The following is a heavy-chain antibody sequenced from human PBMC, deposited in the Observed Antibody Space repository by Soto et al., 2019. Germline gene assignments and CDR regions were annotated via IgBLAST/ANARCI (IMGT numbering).Heavy chain of an antibody. J-gene: IGHJ6*02. CDR3: ARARYCASPSCYKHYYYGMDT. CDR2: ISTYNSRT. D-gene: IGHD2-2*02. V-gene: IGHV1-18*04. Sequence: ASVKVSCKASGYTFTSHGISWVRQAPGQGLEWMGWISTYNSRTHYAQKVQGRVTMTTDTSTSTAYLDLRSLTFDDTAVYYCARARYCASPSCYKHYYYGMDTWGQGTTVTVSS. CDR1: GYTFTSHG.